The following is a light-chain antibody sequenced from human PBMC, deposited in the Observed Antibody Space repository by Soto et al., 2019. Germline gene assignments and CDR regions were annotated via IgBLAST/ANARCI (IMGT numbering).Light chain of an antibody. CDR1: SSDVGGYNY. J-gene: IGLJ1*01. V-gene: IGLV2-8*01. Sequence: QSALTQPPSASGSPGQSVTISCTGTSSDVGGYNYVSWYQQYPGEVPKLMVYEVSKRPSGVPDRFSGSKSGNTASLTVSGLQAEDEADYYCTSYAGGNNVFGTGTKLTFL. CDR2: EVS. CDR3: TSYAGGNNV.